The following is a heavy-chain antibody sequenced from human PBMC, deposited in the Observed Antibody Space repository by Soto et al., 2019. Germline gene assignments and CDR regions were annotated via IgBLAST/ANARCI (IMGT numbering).Heavy chain of an antibody. CDR1: GGSISSSSYY. CDR3: ASHCSGGSCYWETFDY. V-gene: IGHV4-39*01. Sequence: QLQLQESGPGLVKPSETLSLTCTVSGGSISSSSYYWGWIRQPPGKGLEWIGSIYYSGSTYYNPSLKSRVTISVDTSKNQFSLKLSSVTAADTAVYYCASHCSGGSCYWETFDYWGQGTLVTVSS. D-gene: IGHD2-15*01. J-gene: IGHJ4*02. CDR2: IYYSGST.